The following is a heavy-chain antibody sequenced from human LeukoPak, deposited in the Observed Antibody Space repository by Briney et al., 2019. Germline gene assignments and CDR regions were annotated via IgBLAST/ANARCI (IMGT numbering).Heavy chain of an antibody. CDR2: ISWNSGSI. Sequence: GRSLRLSCAASGFTFDDYAMYWVRQAPGKGLEWVSGISWNSGSIGYADSVKGRFTISRDNARNSLYLQMNSLRAEDTAVYYCARGGGWDCSGTTCYALVFDYWGQGTLVTVSS. CDR1: GFTFDDYA. V-gene: IGHV3-9*01. J-gene: IGHJ4*02. D-gene: IGHD2-2*01. CDR3: ARGGGWDCSGTTCYALVFDY.